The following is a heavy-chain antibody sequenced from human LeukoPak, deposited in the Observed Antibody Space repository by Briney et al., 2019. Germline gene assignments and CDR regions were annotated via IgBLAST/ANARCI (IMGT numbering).Heavy chain of an antibody. Sequence: SETLSLTCAVYGGSFSGYYWSWIRQPPGKGLEWIGEINHSGSTNYNPSLKGRVTISVDTSKNQFSLKLSSVTAADTAVYYCARGTTVTSDAFDIWGQGTMVTVSS. CDR1: GGSFSGYY. J-gene: IGHJ3*02. D-gene: IGHD4-17*01. CDR2: INHSGST. V-gene: IGHV4-34*01. CDR3: ARGTTVTSDAFDI.